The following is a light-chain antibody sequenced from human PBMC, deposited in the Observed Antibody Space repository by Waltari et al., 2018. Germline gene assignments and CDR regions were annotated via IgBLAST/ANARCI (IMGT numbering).Light chain of an antibody. CDR1: SRDVGDYDW. V-gene: IGLV2-14*03. Sequence: QSALTQPASVSGSPGQSITISCTGTSRDVGDYDWVSWYQQHPGNGPKVVIFDVSDRPYGCLNRCSGSKSGNTASLTISGLQAEDEADYYCTSYTSRHSLVFGTGTKVTVL. CDR3: TSYTSRHSLV. J-gene: IGLJ1*01. CDR2: DVS.